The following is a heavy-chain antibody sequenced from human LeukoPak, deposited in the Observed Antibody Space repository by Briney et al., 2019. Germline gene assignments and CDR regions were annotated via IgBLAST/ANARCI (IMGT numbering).Heavy chain of an antibody. D-gene: IGHD1-14*01. CDR2: IKQDGSEK. V-gene: IGHV3-7*01. CDR3: ARDRDPRTPVFDY. Sequence: PGGSLRLSCAASGFTFSSYWMSWDRQAPGKGLEWVANIKQDGSEKYYVDSVKGRFTISRDNAKNSLYLQMNSLRAEDTAVYYCARDRDPRTPVFDYWGQGTLVTVSS. CDR1: GFTFSSYW. J-gene: IGHJ4*02.